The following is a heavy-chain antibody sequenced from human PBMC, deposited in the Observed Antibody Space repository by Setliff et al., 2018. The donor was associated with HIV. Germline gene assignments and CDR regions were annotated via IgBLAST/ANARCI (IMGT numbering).Heavy chain of an antibody. Sequence: PGESLKISCQPSGYTFTNHWIGWVRQMPGEGLEWMAIIYPGDSDVRYNPSFQGQVTASVDKSINTAYLQWSSLKASDTATYYCAREHRLCSGERCALPDYWGQGTLVTVS. D-gene: IGHD2-15*01. V-gene: IGHV5-51*01. CDR1: GYTFTNHW. CDR2: IYPGDSDV. CDR3: AREHRLCSGERCALPDY. J-gene: IGHJ4*02.